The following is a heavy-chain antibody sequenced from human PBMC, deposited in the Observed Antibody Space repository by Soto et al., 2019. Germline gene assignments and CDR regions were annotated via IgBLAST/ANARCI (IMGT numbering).Heavy chain of an antibody. J-gene: IGHJ5*01. Sequence: GGSLRLSCAASGFTVGSNFMSWVRQAPGKGLEWVSIIYSGGSTHYADSVKGRFTISRDNSKNTLWLQMNNLRAEDTAVYYCARGNCTSSSCFTFDSWGQGTLVTVSS. CDR1: GFTVGSNF. CDR2: IYSGGST. CDR3: ARGNCTSSSCFTFDS. D-gene: IGHD2-2*01. V-gene: IGHV3-66*01.